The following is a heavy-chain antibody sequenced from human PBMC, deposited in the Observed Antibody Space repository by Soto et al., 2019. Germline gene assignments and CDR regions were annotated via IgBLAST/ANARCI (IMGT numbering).Heavy chain of an antibody. V-gene: IGHV5-51*01. Sequence: GESLKISCKTSGYSFLNYWIGWVRQMPGKGLEWMGIIYPGDSDARYSPSFQGQVTISADKSISTVYLQWSSLKASDTAMYYCARHIVDTSMTASFNYWGQGTQVTVSS. CDR3: ARHIVDTSMTASFNY. CDR2: IYPGDSDA. J-gene: IGHJ4*02. D-gene: IGHD5-18*01. CDR1: GYSFLNYW.